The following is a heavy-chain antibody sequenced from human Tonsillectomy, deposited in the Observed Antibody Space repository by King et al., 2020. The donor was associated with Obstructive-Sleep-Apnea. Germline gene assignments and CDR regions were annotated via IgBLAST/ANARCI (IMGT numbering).Heavy chain of an antibody. CDR2: ISRNGDGT. V-gene: IGHV3-23*04. J-gene: IGHJ4*02. CDR1: GFTFGTYG. D-gene: IGHD3-10*01. CDR3: AKDFSGWGYFDY. Sequence: VQLVESGGDLVQPGGSLRLSCTASGFTFGTYGMSWVRQTPGEGLEWVAAISRNGDGTNYADSVKGRFTISRDNSKDTLFQHMDSLRAEDTAVYYCAKDFSGWGYFDYWGQGTLVTVSS.